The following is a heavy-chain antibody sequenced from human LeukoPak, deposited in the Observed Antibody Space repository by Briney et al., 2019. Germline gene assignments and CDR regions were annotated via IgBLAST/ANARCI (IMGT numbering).Heavy chain of an antibody. CDR1: GFTFSAYS. D-gene: IGHD5-24*01. V-gene: IGHV3-21*01. CDR2: ISSGSSYI. J-gene: IGHJ4*02. CDR3: ARDGYNFGPIY. Sequence: GGSLRLSCAASGFTFSAYSMNWVRQAPGKGLEWVSSISSGSSYIYYADSVKGRFTISRDNAKNSLFLLMNSLRAEDTAVYYCARDGYNFGPIYWGLGTLVTVSS.